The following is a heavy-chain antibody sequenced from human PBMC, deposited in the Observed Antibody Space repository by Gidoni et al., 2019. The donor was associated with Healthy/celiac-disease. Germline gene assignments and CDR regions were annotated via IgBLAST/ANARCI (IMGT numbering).Heavy chain of an antibody. V-gene: IGHV3-30*18. J-gene: IGHJ6*02. CDR3: AKNIAPHYYDSSGMDV. CDR2: ISYDGSNK. D-gene: IGHD3-22*01. Sequence: AASGFTFISYGMHWVRKAPGKGLEWVAVISYDGSNKYYADSVKGRFTTSRDNSKNTLYLQMNSLRAEDTAVYYRAKNIAPHYYDSSGMDVWGQGTTVTVSS. CDR1: GFTFISYG.